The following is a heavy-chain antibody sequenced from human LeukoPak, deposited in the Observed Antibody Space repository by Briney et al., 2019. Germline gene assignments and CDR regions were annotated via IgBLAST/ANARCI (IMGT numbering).Heavy chain of an antibody. V-gene: IGHV1-18*01. CDR2: ISGYNGNT. J-gene: IGHJ3*02. CDR1: GYTFTTYN. Sequence: ASVKVSCKASGYTFTTYNINWVRQAPGQGLEWMGWISGYNGNTNYAQKLQGRVTMTTDTSTSTAYMELRSLKSDDTAVYYCASGDYDDAFDIWGQGTTVTVSS. CDR3: ASGDYDDAFDI. D-gene: IGHD4-17*01.